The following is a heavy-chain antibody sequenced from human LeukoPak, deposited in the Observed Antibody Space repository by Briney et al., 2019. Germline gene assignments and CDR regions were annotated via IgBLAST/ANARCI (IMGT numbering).Heavy chain of an antibody. D-gene: IGHD2/OR15-2a*01. Sequence: SETLSLTCADYGGSFSGYYWRWIRQPPGKGLEWIGGINHSGSTNYNPSLKSRVTISVDTSKNQFSLKLSSVTAADTAVYYCARRRQTLWYYYYMDVWGKGTTVTVSS. V-gene: IGHV4-34*01. CDR2: INHSGST. J-gene: IGHJ6*03. CDR3: ARRRQTLWYYYYMDV. CDR1: GGSFSGYY.